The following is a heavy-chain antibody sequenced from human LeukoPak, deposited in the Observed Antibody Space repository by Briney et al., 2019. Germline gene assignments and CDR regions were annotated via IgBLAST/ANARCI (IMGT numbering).Heavy chain of an antibody. CDR1: GFTVSSYS. CDR2: ISSSSSYI. D-gene: IGHD3-22*01. Sequence: PGGSLRLSCAASGFTVSSYSMNWVRQAPGKGLEWGSSISSSSSYIYYADSVKGRFTISRDNAKNSLYLQMNSLRAEDTAVYYCARGQLYDSSSYQGVLDYWGQGTLVTVSS. V-gene: IGHV3-21*01. CDR3: ARGQLYDSSSYQGVLDY. J-gene: IGHJ4*02.